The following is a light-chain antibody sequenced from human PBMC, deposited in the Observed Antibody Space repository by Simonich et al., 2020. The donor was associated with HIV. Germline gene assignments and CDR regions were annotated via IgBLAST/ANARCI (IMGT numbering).Light chain of an antibody. V-gene: IGKV1-39*01. J-gene: IGKJ1*01. CDR1: QYISSY. Sequence: DIQMTQSPSSLSASVGDRVTITCRASQYISSYLNWYQQKPGKAPKLLISAAFSLQSGVPSRFSGSGAGTDFTLTISSLQPEDFTTYYCQQTYNTPPWTFGQGTKVEIK. CDR3: QQTYNTPPWT. CDR2: AAF.